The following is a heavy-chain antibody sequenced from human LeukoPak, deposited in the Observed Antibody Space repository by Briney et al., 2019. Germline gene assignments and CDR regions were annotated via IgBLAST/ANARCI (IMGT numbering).Heavy chain of an antibody. D-gene: IGHD6-19*01. J-gene: IGHJ4*02. CDR3: ARPQSAGTGLDYFDY. V-gene: IGHV5-51*01. Sequence: SGESLKISCKSSGYSYTSYWIGWVRQMPGKGLEWMGIIYPGDSDTRYSPSFQGQVTISVDKSISTAYLQWRSLKASDTAIYYCARPQSAGTGLDYFDYWGQGTLVTVSS. CDR1: GYSYTSYW. CDR2: IYPGDSDT.